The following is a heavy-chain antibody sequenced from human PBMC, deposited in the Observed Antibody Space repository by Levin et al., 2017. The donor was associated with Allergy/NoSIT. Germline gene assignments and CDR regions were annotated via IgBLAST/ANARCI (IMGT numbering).Heavy chain of an antibody. J-gene: IGHJ5*02. V-gene: IGHV3-15*05. D-gene: IGHD1-26*01. CDR2: IKSKTDGGTT. CDR3: TAEPNWFDP. Sequence: GGSLRLSCAASGFTFTNAWMSRVRQAPGKGLEWVGRIKSKTDGGTTQYAAPVEGRFTISRDDSKNTLYMEMNSLKTEDTAMYYCTAEPNWFDPWGQGTLVTVSS. CDR1: GFTFTNAW.